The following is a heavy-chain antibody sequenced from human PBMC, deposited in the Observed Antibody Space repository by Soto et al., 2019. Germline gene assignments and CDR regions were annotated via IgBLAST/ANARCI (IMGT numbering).Heavy chain of an antibody. V-gene: IGHV4-31*11. CDR3: AMDFERSAIGP. J-gene: IGHJ5*02. D-gene: IGHD3-9*01. CDR2: IAYSGDT. Sequence: SDTTSIASAVSWACINGAVSYGFLIRKPPGKGLEWIGYIAYSGDTYYNPSLRSRVTISADRSENKFSLTLKSVTAADTAVYFCAMDFERSAIGPWGQGTSVTVSS. CDR1: WACINGAVSY.